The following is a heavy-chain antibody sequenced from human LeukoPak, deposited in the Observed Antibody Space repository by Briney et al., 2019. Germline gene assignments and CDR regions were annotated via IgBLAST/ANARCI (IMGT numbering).Heavy chain of an antibody. D-gene: IGHD1-26*01. J-gene: IGHJ4*02. CDR2: IYYSGST. Sequence: SETLSLTCTVSGGSVNNGDYYWSWIRQHPGKGLEWIGSIYYSGSTYPNPSLKSRVTISVDTSKNQFSLNLSSVTAADTAVYYCARVSSGSYSSFDYWGQGTLVTVSS. V-gene: IGHV4-31*03. CDR3: ARVSSGSYSSFDY. CDR1: GGSVNNGDYY.